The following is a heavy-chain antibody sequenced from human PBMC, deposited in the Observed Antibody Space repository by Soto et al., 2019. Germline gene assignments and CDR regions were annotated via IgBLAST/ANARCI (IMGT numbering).Heavy chain of an antibody. CDR1: GFTFSSYA. CDR2: ISGSGGST. Sequence: GGSLRLSCAASGFTFSSYAMSWVRQAPGKGLEWVSAISGSGGSTYYADSVKGRFTISRDNSKNTLYLQMNSLRAEDTVVYYCAKVPYAVVRGRPYYYGRDGWGQGTTFTVSS. V-gene: IGHV3-23*01. CDR3: AKVPYAVVRGRPYYYGRDG. J-gene: IGHJ6*02. D-gene: IGHD3-10*01.